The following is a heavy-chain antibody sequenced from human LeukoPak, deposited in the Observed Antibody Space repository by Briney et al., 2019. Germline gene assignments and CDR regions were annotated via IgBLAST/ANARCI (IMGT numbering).Heavy chain of an antibody. CDR2: IYYSGST. CDR3: ARLYYDSSGYYQICYFDY. V-gene: IGHV4-39*01. Sequence: SETLSLTCTVSGGSISSSSYYWGWIRQPPGKGLEWIGSIYYSGSTYYNPSLKSRVTISVDTSKNQFSLNLSSVTAADTAVYYCARLYYDSSGYYQICYFDYWGQGTLVAVSS. D-gene: IGHD3-22*01. J-gene: IGHJ4*02. CDR1: GGSISSSSYY.